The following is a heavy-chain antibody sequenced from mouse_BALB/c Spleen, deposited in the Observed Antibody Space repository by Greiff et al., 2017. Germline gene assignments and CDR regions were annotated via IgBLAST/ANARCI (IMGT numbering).Heavy chain of an antibody. Sequence: EVKLMESGGGLVQPGGSLRLSCATSGFTFTDYYMSWVRQPPGKALEWLGFIRNKANGYTTEYSASVKGRFTISRDNSQSILYLQMNTLRAEDSATYYCARDMAYGNYAMDYWGQGTSVTVSS. CDR3: ARDMAYGNYAMDY. J-gene: IGHJ4*01. V-gene: IGHV7-3*02. CDR1: GFTFTDYY. CDR2: IRNKANGYTT. D-gene: IGHD2-1*01.